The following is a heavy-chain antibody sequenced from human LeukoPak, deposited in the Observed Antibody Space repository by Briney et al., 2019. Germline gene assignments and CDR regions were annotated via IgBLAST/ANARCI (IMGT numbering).Heavy chain of an antibody. Sequence: GGSLRLSCAASGFTFSDYWMSWVRQAPGKGLEWVANINQDGSEKHYLDSVRGRFTIFRDNAKNSLYLQMNSLRAEDTAVYYCARADGVGVATPYFQHWGQGTLVTVSS. CDR2: INQDGSEK. CDR3: ARADGVGVATPYFQH. CDR1: GFTFSDYW. J-gene: IGHJ1*01. D-gene: IGHD6-19*01. V-gene: IGHV3-7*01.